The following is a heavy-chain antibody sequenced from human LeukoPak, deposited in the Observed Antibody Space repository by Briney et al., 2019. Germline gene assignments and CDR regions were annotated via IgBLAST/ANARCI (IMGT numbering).Heavy chain of an antibody. V-gene: IGHV3-21*01. CDR3: ARDYGDYEGVNWFDP. J-gene: IGHJ5*02. D-gene: IGHD4-17*01. CDR1: GFTFSSYS. Sequence: GGSLRLSRAASGFTFSSYSMNWVRQAPGKGLEWVSSISSSSSYIYYADSVKGRFTISRDNAKNSLYLQMNSLRAEDTAVYYCARDYGDYEGVNWFDPWGQGTLVTVSS. CDR2: ISSSSSYI.